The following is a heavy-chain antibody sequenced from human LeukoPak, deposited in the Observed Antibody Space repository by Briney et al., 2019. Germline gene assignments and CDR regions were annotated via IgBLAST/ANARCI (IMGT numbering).Heavy chain of an antibody. J-gene: IGHJ6*02. V-gene: IGHV1-8*01. CDR3: ARGGDYGGNSEYYYGMDV. D-gene: IGHD4-23*01. Sequence: GASVKVSCKASGYTFTTYGINWVRQATGQGLEWMGWMNPNSGNTGYAQKFQGRVTMTRNTSISTAYMELSSLRSEDTAVYYCARGGDYGGNSEYYYGMDVWGQGTTVTVSS. CDR1: GYTFTTYG. CDR2: MNPNSGNT.